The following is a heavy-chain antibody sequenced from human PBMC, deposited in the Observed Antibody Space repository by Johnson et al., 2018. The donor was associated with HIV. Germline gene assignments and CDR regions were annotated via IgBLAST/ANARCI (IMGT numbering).Heavy chain of an antibody. CDR2: IYSGGST. V-gene: IGHV3-66*02. CDR3: ARDRGSSWQHDAFDI. Sequence: SLRLSCAASGFTVSSNYMSWVRQAPGKWLEWVSVIYSGGSTYYADSVKGRFTISRDNAKNTLYLQMNSLRAEDTAVYYCARDRGSSWQHDAFDIWGQGTMVTVSS. D-gene: IGHD6-13*01. CDR1: GFTVSSNY. J-gene: IGHJ3*02.